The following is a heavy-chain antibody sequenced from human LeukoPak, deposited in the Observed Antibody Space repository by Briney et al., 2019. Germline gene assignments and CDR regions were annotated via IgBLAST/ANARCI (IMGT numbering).Heavy chain of an antibody. CDR3: ARVSVARGVDY. D-gene: IGHD3-10*01. Sequence: GGSLRLSCAASRFTFSDFYMSWIRQAPGKGLEWVSYISSSGSTIYYADSVKGRFSISRDNAKNSLYLQMNGLRAEDTAVYYCARVSVARGVDYWGQGTLVTVSS. CDR2: ISSSGSTI. CDR1: RFTFSDFY. V-gene: IGHV3-11*04. J-gene: IGHJ4*02.